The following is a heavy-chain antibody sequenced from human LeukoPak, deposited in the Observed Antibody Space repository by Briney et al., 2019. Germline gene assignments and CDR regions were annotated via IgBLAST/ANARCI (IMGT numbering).Heavy chain of an antibody. Sequence: GGSPRLSCAASGFIFSSYGMHWVRQAPGKGLEWVAVISYDGSNKHYADSVKGRFTISRDNSKNTLYLQMNSLRAEDTAVYYCALVVYYYGSGSYSPFDYWGQGTLVTVSS. CDR3: ALVVYYYGSGSYSPFDY. V-gene: IGHV3-30*03. D-gene: IGHD3-10*01. CDR2: ISYDGSNK. J-gene: IGHJ4*02. CDR1: GFIFSSYG.